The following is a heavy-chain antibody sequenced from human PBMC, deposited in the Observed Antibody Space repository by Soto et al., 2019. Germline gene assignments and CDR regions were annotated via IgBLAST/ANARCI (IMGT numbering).Heavy chain of an antibody. CDR3: AKDLLLTTITSVGD. J-gene: IGHJ4*02. D-gene: IGHD4-4*01. Sequence: GGSLRLSCAASGFIFSTYGMYWVRQAPGKGLEWLSVISYDGNNKYYADSVKGRFTISRDNSKNTLWLQMDSLRTEGTAVYYCAKDLLLTTITSVGDWGQGTLVTVSS. CDR1: GFIFSTYG. CDR2: ISYDGNNK. V-gene: IGHV3-30*18.